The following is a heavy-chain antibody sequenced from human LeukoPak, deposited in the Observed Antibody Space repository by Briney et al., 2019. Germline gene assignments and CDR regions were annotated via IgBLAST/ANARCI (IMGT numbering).Heavy chain of an antibody. D-gene: IGHD6-19*01. Sequence: GGSLRLSFAASGFTFSSYAMSWVRQAPGKGLEWVSAISGSGGSTYYADSVKGRFTISRDNSKHTRDLQMNSLRAEGTAVYYCAKSDGSGSYGDWGQGRLVTV. CDR2: ISGSGGST. CDR1: GFTFSSYA. J-gene: IGHJ4*02. CDR3: AKSDGSGSYGD. V-gene: IGHV3-23*01.